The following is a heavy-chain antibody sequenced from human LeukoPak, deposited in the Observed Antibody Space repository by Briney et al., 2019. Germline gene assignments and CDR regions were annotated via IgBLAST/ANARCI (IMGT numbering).Heavy chain of an antibody. J-gene: IGHJ4*02. V-gene: IGHV3-43*02. CDR2: ISADGDST. CDR1: GFSFDDYA. Sequence: GGSLRLSCAAAGFSFDDYAMYWVRQAPGKGLQWVSVISADGDSTYYEDSVTGRFTISRDNSKNSLYLQMQSLRSEATAFYYCAKDQAPYYYATTGYPDYWGQGILVTVSS. CDR3: AKDQAPYYYATTGYPDY. D-gene: IGHD3-22*01.